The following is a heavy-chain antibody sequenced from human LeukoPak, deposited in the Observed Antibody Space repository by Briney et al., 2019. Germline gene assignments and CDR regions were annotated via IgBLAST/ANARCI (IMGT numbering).Heavy chain of an antibody. CDR2: ISCDGSNK. Sequence: GPLRLSCAASGFTFSNYGMHWVRQAPGKGLEWVAIISCDGSNKYYANSVKGRFSISKYNFKNTLYMQMNSLRAEDTAVYYCAKDFGSDSSGWYRYFQHWGQGTLVTVSS. V-gene: IGHV3-30*18. J-gene: IGHJ1*01. CDR1: GFTFSNYG. CDR3: AKDFGSDSSGWYRYFQH. D-gene: IGHD6-13*01.